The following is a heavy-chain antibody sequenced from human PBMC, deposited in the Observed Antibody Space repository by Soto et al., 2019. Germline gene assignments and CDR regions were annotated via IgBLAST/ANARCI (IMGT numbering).Heavy chain of an antibody. CDR2: ILPIFGRT. J-gene: IGHJ4*02. D-gene: IGHD5-18*01. Sequence: QVQLVQSGTEVKKPGSSVKVTCKASGAIFSSNAISWVRQAPGQGLEWMGGILPIFGRTNYAQKFQGRVTITADEATRTAYMELSSLKSEDTALYYCATGGRGYSYAPRFYLEYWGQGTLVTVSS. CDR1: GAIFSSNA. CDR3: ATGGRGYSYAPRFYLEY. V-gene: IGHV1-69*01.